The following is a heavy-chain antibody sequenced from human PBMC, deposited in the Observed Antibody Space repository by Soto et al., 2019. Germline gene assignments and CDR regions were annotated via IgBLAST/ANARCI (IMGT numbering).Heavy chain of an antibody. D-gene: IGHD3-22*01. CDR3: AHLYYYDSSGYYYVGDYFDY. Sequence: SGPTLVNPTQTLTLTCTFSGFSLSTSGVGVGWIRQPPGKALEWLALIYWNDDKRYSPSLKSRLTITKDTSKNQVVLTMTNMDPVDTATYYCAHLYYYDSSGYYYVGDYFDYWGQGTLVTVS. CDR1: GFSLSTSGVG. V-gene: IGHV2-5*01. CDR2: IYWNDDK. J-gene: IGHJ4*02.